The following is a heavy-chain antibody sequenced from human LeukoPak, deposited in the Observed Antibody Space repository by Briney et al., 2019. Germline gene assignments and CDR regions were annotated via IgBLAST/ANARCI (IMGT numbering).Heavy chain of an antibody. CDR3: VGYGSGSYYNYYMDV. V-gene: IGHV3-30*03. J-gene: IGHJ6*03. Sequence: GGSLRLSCAASGFTFSSYAMSWVRQAPGKGLEWVAVISYDGSNKYYADSVKGRFTISRDNSKNTLYLQMNSLRAEDTAVYYCVGYGSGSYYNYYMDVWGKGTTVTVSS. D-gene: IGHD3-10*01. CDR2: ISYDGSNK. CDR1: GFTFSSYA.